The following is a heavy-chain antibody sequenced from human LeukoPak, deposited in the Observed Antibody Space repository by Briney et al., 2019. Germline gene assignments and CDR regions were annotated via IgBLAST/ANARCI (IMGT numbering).Heavy chain of an antibody. V-gene: IGHV1-2*02. Sequence: GASVKVSCKASGYTFTGYYMHWVRPAPGQGLEWMGWINPNNGGTNYAQKFQGRVTMTRDTSISTAYMELSRLRSDDTAVYYCARDLSSARPYFDWLLYTTSFDYWGQGTLVTVSS. CDR2: INPNNGGT. CDR3: ARDLSSARPYFDWLLYTTSFDY. CDR1: GYTFTGYY. J-gene: IGHJ4*02. D-gene: IGHD3-9*01.